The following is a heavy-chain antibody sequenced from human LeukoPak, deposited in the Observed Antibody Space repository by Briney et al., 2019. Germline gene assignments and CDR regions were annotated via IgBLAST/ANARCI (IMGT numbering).Heavy chain of an antibody. D-gene: IGHD3-22*01. CDR2: ISAYNGNT. V-gene: IGHV1-18*01. Sequence: GASVKVSCKASTYGFTEYYIHWVRQAPGQGLEWMGWISAYNGNTNYAQKLQGRVTMTTDTSTSTAYMELRSLRSDDTAVYYCARGRYYDSSGYYDGDAFDIWGQGTMVTASS. CDR1: TYGFTEYY. CDR3: ARGRYYDSSGYYDGDAFDI. J-gene: IGHJ3*02.